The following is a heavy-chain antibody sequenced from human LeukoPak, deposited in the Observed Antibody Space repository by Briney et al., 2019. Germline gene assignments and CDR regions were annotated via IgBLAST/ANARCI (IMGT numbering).Heavy chain of an antibody. V-gene: IGHV3-7*03. D-gene: IGHD5-24*01. CDR3: AKEGRSLQTY. Sequence: GGSLRPSCAASGFTFTTYWMSWVRLAPGKGLEWVANIKEDGTETYYVDSVKGRFTISRDNAKNSLYLQMNSLRVEDTAVYYCAKEGRSLQTYWGQGTLVTVSS. CDR1: GFTFTTYW. CDR2: IKEDGTET. J-gene: IGHJ4*02.